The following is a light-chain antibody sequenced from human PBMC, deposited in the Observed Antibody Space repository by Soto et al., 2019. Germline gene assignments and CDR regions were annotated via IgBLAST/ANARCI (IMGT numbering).Light chain of an antibody. CDR3: QQYNSHSSYT. J-gene: IGKJ2*01. V-gene: IGKV1-5*03. Sequence: DIQMTQSPSTLSASVGDRVTITCRASQSISSWLAWYQQKPGKAPKLLIYKASSLESGVPSRFSGSGSGTEFTLTISSLQPDDFATYYCQQYNSHSSYTFGQGTNLEIK. CDR1: QSISSW. CDR2: KAS.